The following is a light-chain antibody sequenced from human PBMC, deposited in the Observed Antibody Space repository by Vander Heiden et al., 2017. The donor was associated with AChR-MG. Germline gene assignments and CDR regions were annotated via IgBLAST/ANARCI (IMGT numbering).Light chain of an antibody. CDR1: QSVSSN. V-gene: IGKV3D-15*01. CDR2: GAS. CDR3: QQYKNWPPYT. Sequence: EIVMTQSPATLSVSPGERATLSCRASQSVSSNLAWYQQKPGQAPRLLLYGASTRATGIPARFSGSGSGTEFTLTISSLQSEDFAVYYCQQYKNWPPYTFGQRTKLEIK. J-gene: IGKJ2*01.